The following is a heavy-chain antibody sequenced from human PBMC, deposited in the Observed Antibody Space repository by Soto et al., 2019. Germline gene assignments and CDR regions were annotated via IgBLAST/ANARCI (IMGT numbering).Heavy chain of an antibody. J-gene: IGHJ6*02. CDR2: IIPIFGTA. D-gene: IGHD2-2*01. Sequence: QVQLVQSGAEVKKPGSSVKVSCKASGGTFSSYAISWVRQAPGQGLEWMGGIIPIFGTANYAQKFQGRVTITADESTSTAYMELSSLRAEDTAVYYCARGPGGCSSTSCYFNHGMDVWGQGTTVTVSS. CDR3: ARGPGGCSSTSCYFNHGMDV. V-gene: IGHV1-69*01. CDR1: GGTFSSYA.